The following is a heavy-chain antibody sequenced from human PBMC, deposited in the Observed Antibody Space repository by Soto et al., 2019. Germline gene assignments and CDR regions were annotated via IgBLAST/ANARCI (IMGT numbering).Heavy chain of an antibody. CDR1: GFTFSSYA. D-gene: IGHD2-15*01. CDR2: ISYDGSNK. Sequence: GGSLRLSCAASGFTFSSYAMHWVRQAPGKGLEWVAVISYDGSNKYYADSVKGRFTISRDKSISTAYLQWSSLKASDTAMYYCARSPVVTTYYFDYWGQGTLVTVSS. V-gene: IGHV3-30-3*01. CDR3: ARSPVVTTYYFDY. J-gene: IGHJ4*02.